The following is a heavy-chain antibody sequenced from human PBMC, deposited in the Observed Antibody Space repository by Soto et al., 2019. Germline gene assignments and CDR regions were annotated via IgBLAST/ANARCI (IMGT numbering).Heavy chain of an antibody. CDR3: ARDAAVGLFDY. D-gene: IGHD1-26*01. V-gene: IGHV1-18*01. CDR1: GYTFTSYG. Sequence: QVQLVQSGAEVKKPGASVKVSCKASGYTFTSYGISWVRQAPGQGLEWMGWISAHNGNTNHAQKLQGRVTMTTDTATSTDYMELRSLRSDDTAVYYCARDAAVGLFDYWGQGTLVTVSS. J-gene: IGHJ4*02. CDR2: ISAHNGNT.